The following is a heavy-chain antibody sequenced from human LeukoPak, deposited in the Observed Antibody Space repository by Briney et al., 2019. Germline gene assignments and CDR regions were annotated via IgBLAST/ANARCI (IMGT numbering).Heavy chain of an antibody. CDR3: AKVPHQYLIAAAQYYYYGMDV. CDR1: GFTFSGYA. J-gene: IGHJ6*02. Sequence: PGGSLRLSCAASGFTFSGYAMSWVRQAPGKGLEWVSAISGSGGSTYYADSVKGRFTISRDNSKNTLYLQMNSLRAEDTAVYYCAKVPHQYLIAAAQYYYYGMDVWGQGTTVTVSS. CDR2: ISGSGGST. V-gene: IGHV3-23*01. D-gene: IGHD6-13*01.